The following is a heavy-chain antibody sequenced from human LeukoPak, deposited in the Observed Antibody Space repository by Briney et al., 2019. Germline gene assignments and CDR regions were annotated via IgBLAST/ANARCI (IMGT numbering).Heavy chain of an antibody. CDR1: GFTLSSYV. V-gene: IGHV3-33*08. D-gene: IGHD3-3*01. CDR2: IWYDGSNK. Sequence: QPGGSLRLSCVTSGFTLSSYVLSWVRQAPGKGLEWVAVIWYDGSNKYYADSVKGRFTISRDNSKNTLYLQMNSLRAEDTAVYYCARDATYYDFWSGYYHPGLYYGMDVWGQGTTVTVSS. CDR3: ARDATYYDFWSGYYHPGLYYGMDV. J-gene: IGHJ6*02.